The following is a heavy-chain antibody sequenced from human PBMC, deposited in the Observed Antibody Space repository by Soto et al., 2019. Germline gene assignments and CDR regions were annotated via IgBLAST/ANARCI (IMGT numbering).Heavy chain of an antibody. D-gene: IGHD3-22*01. CDR2: IKSKTDGGTT. V-gene: IGHV3-15*07. Sequence: GGSLRLSCAASGFTFSNAWMNWVRQAPGKGLEWVGRIKSKTDGGTTDYAAPVKGRFTISRDDSKNTLYLQMNSLKTEDTAVYYCTTDLSHAPIGDYYDSSGYFSWGQETLVTVSS. J-gene: IGHJ4*02. CDR3: TTDLSHAPIGDYYDSSGYFS. CDR1: GFTFSNAW.